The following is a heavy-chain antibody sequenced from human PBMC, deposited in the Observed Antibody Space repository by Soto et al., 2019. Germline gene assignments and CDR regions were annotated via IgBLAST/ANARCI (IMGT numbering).Heavy chain of an antibody. CDR1: GYTFTSYG. V-gene: IGHV1-18*04. CDR3: ARDLAYYDFWSGSGPYYFDY. J-gene: IGHJ4*02. CDR2: ISAYNGNT. Sequence: ASVKVSCKASGYTFTSYGISWVRQAPGQGLEWMGWISAYNGNTNYAQKLQGRVTMTTDTSTSTAYMELRSLRSDDTAVYYCARDLAYYDFWSGSGPYYFDYWGQGTLVTVSS. D-gene: IGHD3-3*01.